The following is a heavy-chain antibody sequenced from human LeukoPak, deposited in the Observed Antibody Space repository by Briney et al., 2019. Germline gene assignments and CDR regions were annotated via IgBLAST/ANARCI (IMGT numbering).Heavy chain of an antibody. CDR2: ISGDGGAT. CDR3: AKGNNSFSFNFDY. CDR1: GFTFRDFS. V-gene: IGHV3-43*02. Sequence: GGSLRLSCAASGFTFRDFSMHWVRQVPGKGLEWVSLISGDGGATHYADSVKGRFTISRDNSKNSLYLQMSSLRVEDTAFYYCAKGNNSFSFNFDYWGQGTLVTVSS. J-gene: IGHJ4*02. D-gene: IGHD2/OR15-2a*01.